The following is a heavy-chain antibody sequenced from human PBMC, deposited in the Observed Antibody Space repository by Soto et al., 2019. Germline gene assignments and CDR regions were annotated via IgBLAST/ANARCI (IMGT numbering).Heavy chain of an antibody. Sequence: QVQLVESGGGVVQPGRSLRLSCAASGFTFSSYAMHWVRQAPGKGLEWVAVISYDGSNKYYADSVKGRFTISRDNSKNTLYLQMNSLRAEDTAVYYCARVPAAAGDYYYYGMDVSGQGTTVTVSS. CDR2: ISYDGSNK. J-gene: IGHJ6*02. D-gene: IGHD6-13*01. CDR3: ARVPAAAGDYYYYGMDV. CDR1: GFTFSSYA. V-gene: IGHV3-30-3*01.